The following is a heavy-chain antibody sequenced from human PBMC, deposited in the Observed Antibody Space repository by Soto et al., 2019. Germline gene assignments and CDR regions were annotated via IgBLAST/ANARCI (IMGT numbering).Heavy chain of an antibody. CDR3: ARATMDLRFGELLFWFDP. CDR2: IYYSGST. Sequence: PSETLSLTCTVSGGSISSYYWSWIRQPPGKGLEWIGYIYYSGSTNYNPSLKSRVTISVDTSKNQFSLKLSSVTAADTAVYYCARATMDLRFGELLFWFDPWGQGTLVTVSS. D-gene: IGHD3-10*01. V-gene: IGHV4-59*01. CDR1: GGSISSYY. J-gene: IGHJ5*02.